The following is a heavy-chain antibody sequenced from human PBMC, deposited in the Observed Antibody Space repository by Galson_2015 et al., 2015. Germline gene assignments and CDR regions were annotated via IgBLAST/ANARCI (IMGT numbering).Heavy chain of an antibody. CDR2: ISYDGSNK. CDR3: ASSAGIYWYMDV. D-gene: IGHD3-10*01. J-gene: IGHJ6*03. V-gene: IGHV3-30*04. CDR1: GFTFSPYD. Sequence: SLRLSCAASGFTFSPYDMHWARQAPGKGLEWVAVISYDGSNKYYADSVKGRFTISRDKSKTTLWLEMNSLGAEDTAVYYCASSAGIYWYMDVWGKGTTVTVSS.